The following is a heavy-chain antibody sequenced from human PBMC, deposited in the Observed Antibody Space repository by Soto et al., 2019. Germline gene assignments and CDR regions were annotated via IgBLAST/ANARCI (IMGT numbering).Heavy chain of an antibody. CDR3: AREGVVAASD. D-gene: IGHD2-15*01. J-gene: IGHJ4*02. V-gene: IGHV3-66*01. CDR2: IYSGGST. CDR1: GFTVSSNY. Sequence: EVQLVESGGGLVQPGGSLRLSCAASGFTVSSNYMSWVRQAPGKGLEWVSVIYSGGSTNYADPVKGRFTISRDNSKNTLYLQMHSLRAEDTAVYYCAREGVVAASDWGQGTLVTVSS.